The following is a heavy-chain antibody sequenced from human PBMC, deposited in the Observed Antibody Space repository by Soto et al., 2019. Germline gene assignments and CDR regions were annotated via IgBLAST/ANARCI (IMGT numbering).Heavy chain of an antibody. Sequence: ASVKVSCKASGYTFTAYALHWVRQAPGHRLEWMGWISAYNGNTKYAQKLQGRVTMTTDTSTSTAYMELRSLRSDDTAVYYCARDRVPYSSSWFHYYYGMDVWGQGTTVTVSS. CDR2: ISAYNGNT. D-gene: IGHD6-13*01. J-gene: IGHJ6*02. V-gene: IGHV1-18*01. CDR3: ARDRVPYSSSWFHYYYGMDV. CDR1: GYTFTAYA.